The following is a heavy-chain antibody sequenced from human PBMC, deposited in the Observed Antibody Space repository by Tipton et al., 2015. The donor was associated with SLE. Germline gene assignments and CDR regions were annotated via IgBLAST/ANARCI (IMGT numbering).Heavy chain of an antibody. CDR3: AKGRTGDEDYFDY. J-gene: IGHJ4*02. CDR1: GFTFSSYA. D-gene: IGHD7-27*01. Sequence: SLRLSCAASGFTFSSYAMSWVRQAPGKGLEWVSVIYSGGSSTYYADSVKGRFTISRDNSKNTLYLQMNSLRAEDTAVYYCAKGRTGDEDYFDYWGQGTLDTVSS. V-gene: IGHV3-23*03. CDR2: IYSGGSST.